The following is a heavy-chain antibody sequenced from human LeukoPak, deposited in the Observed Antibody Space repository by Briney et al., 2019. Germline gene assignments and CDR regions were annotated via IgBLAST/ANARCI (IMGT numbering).Heavy chain of an antibody. Sequence: GASVKVSCKASGYTFTSYYMHWVRQAPGQGLEWMGGIIPIFGTANYAQKFQGRVTITADESTSKAYMELSSLRSEDTAVYYCARDTDCSSTSCPHGLWGQGTLVTVSS. CDR2: IIPIFGTA. D-gene: IGHD2-2*01. CDR1: GYTFTSYY. CDR3: ARDTDCSSTSCPHGL. V-gene: IGHV1-69*13. J-gene: IGHJ4*02.